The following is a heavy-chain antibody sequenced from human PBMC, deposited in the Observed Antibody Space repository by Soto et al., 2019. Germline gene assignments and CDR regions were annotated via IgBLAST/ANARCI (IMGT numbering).Heavy chain of an antibody. CDR3: AKDFFGYSSSWTDS. D-gene: IGHD2-2*03. Sequence: GGSLRLSCVVSGFTFSSYGMHWIRQAPGKGLEWVAVLSYDGNIKYYADSVKGRFTISRDNSKNTLYLQMNSLRPEDTAVYYCAKDFFGYSSSWTDSWGQGTLVTVSS. V-gene: IGHV3-30*18. CDR2: LSYDGNIK. J-gene: IGHJ4*02. CDR1: GFTFSSYG.